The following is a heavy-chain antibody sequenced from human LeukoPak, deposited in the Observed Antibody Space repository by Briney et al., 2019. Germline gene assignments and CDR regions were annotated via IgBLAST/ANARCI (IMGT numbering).Heavy chain of an antibody. V-gene: IGHV1-18*01. J-gene: IGHJ4*02. CDR1: GYTFTSYG. D-gene: IGHD3-10*01. CDR2: ISAYNGNT. Sequence: ASVKVSCNASGYTFTSYGISWVRQAPGQGLEWMGWISAYNGNTNYAQKLQGRVTMTTDASTSTAYMELRSLRSDDTAVCYCARDLVPMVRGHYFDYWGQGTLVTVSS. CDR3: ARDLVPMVRGHYFDY.